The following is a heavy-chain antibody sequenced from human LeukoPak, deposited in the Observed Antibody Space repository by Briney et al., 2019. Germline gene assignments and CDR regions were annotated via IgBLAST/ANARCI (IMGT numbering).Heavy chain of an antibody. Sequence: SETLSLTCTVSGGSISSYYWSWIRQPPGKGLEWIGYIYYSGSTNYNPSLKSRVTISVDTSKNQFSLKLSSVTAADTAVYYCARHDYGDSSEHDAFDIWGQGTMVTVSS. V-gene: IGHV4-59*08. CDR3: ARHDYGDSSEHDAFDI. CDR2: IYYSGST. D-gene: IGHD4-17*01. CDR1: GGSISSYY. J-gene: IGHJ3*02.